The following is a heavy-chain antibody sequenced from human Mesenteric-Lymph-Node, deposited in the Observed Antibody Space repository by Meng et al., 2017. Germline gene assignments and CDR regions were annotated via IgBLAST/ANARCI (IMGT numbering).Heavy chain of an antibody. J-gene: IGHJ4*02. CDR3: AHRAYYYDSSGYEY. D-gene: IGHD3-22*01. CDR2: IYWDDDK. V-gene: IGHV2-5*02. Sequence: QITLKESGPTLVKPKQTLTLTGTFSGFSLSTSGVGVGWIRQPPGKALEWLALIYWDDDKRYSPSLKSRLTITKDTSKNQVVLTMTNMDPVDTATYYCAHRAYYYDSSGYEYWGQGTLVTVSS. CDR1: GFSLSTSGVG.